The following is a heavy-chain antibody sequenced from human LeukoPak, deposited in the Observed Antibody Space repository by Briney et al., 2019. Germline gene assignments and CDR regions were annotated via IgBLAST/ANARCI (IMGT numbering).Heavy chain of an antibody. CDR2: INGGGGST. CDR3: ASHALHYFGSGSCYNPLDY. Sequence: GGSLRLSCAASGFTFSSYAMSWVRQAPGKGLGWVSGINGGGGSTYYADSVKGRFTVSRDNSKNTLYLHVNSLRVDDTAVYYCASHALHYFGSGSCYNPLDYWGQGTLVTVSS. V-gene: IGHV3-23*01. CDR1: GFTFSSYA. D-gene: IGHD3-10*01. J-gene: IGHJ4*02.